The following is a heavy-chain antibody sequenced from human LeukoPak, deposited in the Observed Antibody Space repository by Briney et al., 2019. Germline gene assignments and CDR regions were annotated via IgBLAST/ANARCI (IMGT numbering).Heavy chain of an antibody. CDR1: GYTFTSYG. V-gene: IGHV1-18*01. D-gene: IGHD1-26*01. J-gene: IGHJ4*02. Sequence: ASVKVSCKASGYTFTSYGISWVRQAPGQGLEWMGWISAYNGNTNYAQKLQGRVTMTTDTSTSTAYTELRSLRSDDTAVYYCARDGGIVGAARAFGYWGQGTLVTVSS. CDR2: ISAYNGNT. CDR3: ARDGGIVGAARAFGY.